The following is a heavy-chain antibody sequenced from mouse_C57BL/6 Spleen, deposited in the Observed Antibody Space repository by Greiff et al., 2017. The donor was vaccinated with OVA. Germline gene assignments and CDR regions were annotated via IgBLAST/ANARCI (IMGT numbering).Heavy chain of an antibody. J-gene: IGHJ1*03. CDR2: ISDGGSYT. Sequence: DVKVEESGGGLVKPGGSLKLSCAASGFTFSSYAMSWVRQTPEKRLEWVATISDGGSYTYYPDNVKGRFTISRDNAKNNLYLQMSHLKSEDTAMYYCARDQDYGSSPWYFDVWGTGTTVTVSS. D-gene: IGHD1-1*01. V-gene: IGHV5-4*01. CDR1: GFTFSSYA. CDR3: ARDQDYGSSPWYFDV.